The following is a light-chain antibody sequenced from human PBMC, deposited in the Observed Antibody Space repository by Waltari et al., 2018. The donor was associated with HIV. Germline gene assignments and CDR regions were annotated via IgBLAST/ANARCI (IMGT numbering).Light chain of an antibody. J-gene: IGKJ1*01. CDR1: QSLLNSNGNNY. CDR3: MQALQTPRT. V-gene: IGKV2-28*01. Sequence: VMTQSPLSLPVTPGEPASISCTSSQSLLNSNGNNYLDWYLQKPGQSPQLLIYLGSNRASGVPDRFSGSGSGTDFTLKISRVEAEDVGVYYCMQALQTPRTFGQGTKVEIK. CDR2: LGS.